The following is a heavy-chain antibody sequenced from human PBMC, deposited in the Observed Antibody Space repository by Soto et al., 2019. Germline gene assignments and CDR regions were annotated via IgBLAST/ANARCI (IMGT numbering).Heavy chain of an antibody. CDR2: INWNSGRI. Sequence: VQLVESGGGLVQPGRSLRLSCAASGFTFDDYGMHWVRQAPGKGLEWVSGINWNSGRIGYADSVKGRVTISRDNAKNSLYLQMNSLRPEDTALYYCAKQQAGDFDYWGQGTLVTVSS. J-gene: IGHJ4*02. CDR1: GFTFDDYG. D-gene: IGHD2-21*01. CDR3: AKQQAGDFDY. V-gene: IGHV3-9*01.